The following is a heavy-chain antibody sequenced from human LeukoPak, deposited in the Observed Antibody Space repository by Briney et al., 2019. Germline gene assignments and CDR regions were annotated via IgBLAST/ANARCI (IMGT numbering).Heavy chain of an antibody. V-gene: IGHV1-18*01. CDR3: ARDARWLQFNLVDY. Sequence: ASVKVSCKASGYTFTSYGITWVRQAPGQGLEWMGWISAYNGHTNYAQKFQGRVTMTTDTSTSTAYMELRSLRSDDTAVYYCARDARWLQFNLVDYWGQGTLVTVSS. J-gene: IGHJ4*02. D-gene: IGHD5-24*01. CDR1: GYTFTSYG. CDR2: ISAYNGHT.